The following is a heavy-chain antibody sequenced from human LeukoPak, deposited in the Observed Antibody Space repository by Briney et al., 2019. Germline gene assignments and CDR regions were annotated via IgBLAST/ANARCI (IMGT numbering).Heavy chain of an antibody. CDR2: ISSSGSTV. J-gene: IGHJ4*02. Sequence: GGSLRLSCSASGLPFSSYSMNWVRPATGKGLEWVSTISSSGSTVYYADSVKGRFTISRDNAKKSLSLQMNSLRAEDTAVYYWAARGNSLAYWGQGTLVTVSS. D-gene: IGHD2/OR15-2a*01. CDR1: GLPFSSYS. CDR3: AARGNSLAY. V-gene: IGHV3-48*04.